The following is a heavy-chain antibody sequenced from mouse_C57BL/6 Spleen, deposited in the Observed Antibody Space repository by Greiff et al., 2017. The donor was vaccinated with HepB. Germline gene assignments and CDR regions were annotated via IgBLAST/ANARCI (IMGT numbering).Heavy chain of an antibody. D-gene: IGHD2-4*01. CDR1: GYAFSSSW. CDR2: IYPGDGDT. J-gene: IGHJ1*03. V-gene: IGHV1-82*01. CDR3: ADYHWYFDV. Sequence: VQLQQSGPELVKPGASVKISCKASGYAFSSSWMNWVKQRPGKGLEWIGRIYPGDGDTNYNGKFKGKATLTADKSSSTAYMQLSSLTSEDSAVYFCADYHWYFDVWGTGTTVTVSS.